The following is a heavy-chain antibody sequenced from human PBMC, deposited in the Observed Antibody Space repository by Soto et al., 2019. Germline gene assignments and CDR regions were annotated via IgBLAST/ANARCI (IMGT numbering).Heavy chain of an antibody. CDR3: ARGGAYKIDY. V-gene: IGHV3-48*02. J-gene: IGHJ4*02. Sequence: EVQLVESGGGLVQPGGSLRLSCAASGFTLSSYSVNWVRQAPGKGLEWVSYISSSSSTIYYAYSVKGRFTISRDNAKNSLWLQMNSLRDEDTAVYYCARGGAYKIDYWGQGTLVTVSS. CDR2: ISSSSSTI. D-gene: IGHD1-20*01. CDR1: GFTLSSYS.